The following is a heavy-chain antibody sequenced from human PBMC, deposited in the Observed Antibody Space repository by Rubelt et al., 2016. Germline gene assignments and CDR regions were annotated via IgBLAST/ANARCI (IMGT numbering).Heavy chain of an antibody. J-gene: IGHJ6*02. CDR3: ARDVAYSNYSYCYYGMDV. CDR1: GDSISSSSYY. Sequence: QLQLQESGPGLLKASETLSLTCTVSGDSISSSSYYWGWIRQPPGKGLEWIGSIYYSGSTYYNPSLKSRVTISVDTSKNQFSLNLSSGTAADTALYYCARDVAYSNYSYCYYGMDVWGQGTTVTVSS. D-gene: IGHD4-11*01. CDR2: IYYSGST. V-gene: IGHV4-39*07.